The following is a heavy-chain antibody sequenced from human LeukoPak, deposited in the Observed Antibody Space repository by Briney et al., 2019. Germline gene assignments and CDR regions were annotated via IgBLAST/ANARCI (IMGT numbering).Heavy chain of an antibody. Sequence: SETLSLTCTVSGDSISSSSYYWGWIRQPPGKGLEWIGNIYYSGSTYYNPSLKSRVTISIDTSKKQFSLKLSSVTAADTAVYYCARFNPAAGSFCFDYWRQGTLVTVSS. CDR3: ARFNPAAGSFCFDY. V-gene: IGHV4-39*01. CDR2: IYYSGST. CDR1: GDSISSSSYY. D-gene: IGHD6-13*01. J-gene: IGHJ4*02.